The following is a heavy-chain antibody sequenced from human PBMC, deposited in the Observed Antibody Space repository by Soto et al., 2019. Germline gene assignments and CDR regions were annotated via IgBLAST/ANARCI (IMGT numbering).Heavy chain of an antibody. CDR3: SRDPLVKDPFDL. J-gene: IGHJ3*01. V-gene: IGHV1-18*01. CDR1: GFAFSEYG. CDR2: VRVYNGGI. Sequence: QVQLVQSGAEVKKPGASVKVSCKASGFAFSEYGFTWVRQAPGQGLEWMAWVRVYNGGINYAQRFQGRVTMNTDTSKDTVHLEIGGLKADDTAGDYCSRDPLVKDPFDLWGQGAMVPVSS.